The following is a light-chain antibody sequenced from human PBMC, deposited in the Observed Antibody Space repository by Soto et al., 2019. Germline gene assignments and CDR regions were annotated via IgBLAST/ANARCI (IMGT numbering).Light chain of an antibody. Sequence: DIQMTQSPSTLSASVGDRVTITCRASQSIGTWLAWYQHKPGRAPKLLIYDASTLEGGVPSRFSGSRSGTEFTFTISSLQPEDFATYYCQQYNSYSRAFGQGTKVDIK. V-gene: IGKV1-5*01. CDR1: QSIGTW. CDR2: DAS. J-gene: IGKJ1*01. CDR3: QQYNSYSRA.